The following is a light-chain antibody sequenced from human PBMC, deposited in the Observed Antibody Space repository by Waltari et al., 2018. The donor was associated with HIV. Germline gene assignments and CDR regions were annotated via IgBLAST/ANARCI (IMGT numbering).Light chain of an antibody. V-gene: IGKV1-5*03. CDR1: QSISSW. Sequence: DIQMTQSPSTLSASVGDRVTITCRASQSISSWLAWYQQKPGKAPKLLIYKASSLESGGPSRFSGSGSGTEFTLTINSLQPDDFATYYCQQYNSYSGTFGQGTKLEIK. CDR2: KAS. CDR3: QQYNSYSGT. J-gene: IGKJ2*01.